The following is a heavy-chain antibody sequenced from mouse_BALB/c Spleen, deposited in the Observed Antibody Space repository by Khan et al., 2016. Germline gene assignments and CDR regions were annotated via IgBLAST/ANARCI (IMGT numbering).Heavy chain of an antibody. CDR1: GYSITSDYA. CDR3: IRAPAYFYGF. J-gene: IGHJ2*01. Sequence: EVQLQESGPGLVKPSQSLSLTCTVTGYSITSDYAWNWIRQFPGNKLEWMGYIRYSGNTSYNPSLQSRISITRDTSKNQFFLQLNSVTAEDTATXSCIRAPAYFYGFWGQGTALALS. V-gene: IGHV3-2*02. CDR2: IRYSGNT.